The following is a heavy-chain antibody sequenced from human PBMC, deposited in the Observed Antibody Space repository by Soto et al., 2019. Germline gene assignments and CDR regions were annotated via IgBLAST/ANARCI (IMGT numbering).Heavy chain of an antibody. D-gene: IGHD3-9*01. CDR3: AAGLRYFDWPKGGYYYYYMDV. CDR2: IVVGSGNT. J-gene: IGHJ6*03. CDR1: GFTFTSSA. Sequence: SVKVSCKASGFTFTSSAMQWVRQARGQRLEWIGWIVVGSGNTNYAQKFQERVTITRDMSTSTAYMELSSLRSEDTAVYYCAAGLRYFDWPKGGYYYYYMDVWGKGTTVTVSS. V-gene: IGHV1-58*02.